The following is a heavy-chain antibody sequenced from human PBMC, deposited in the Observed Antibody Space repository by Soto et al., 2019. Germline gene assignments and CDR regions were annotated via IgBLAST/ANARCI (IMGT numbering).Heavy chain of an antibody. CDR3: ASFRRNYFDS. Sequence: PGGSLRLSCAASGFTFSSYAMRWVRQAPGKGLEWVTAISGSGGSTYYADSVKGRFTISRDNSKNTLYLQMNSLRAEDTAVYFCASFRRNYFDSWVQLTLFTVSS. J-gene: IGHJ4*02. CDR1: GFTFSSYA. D-gene: IGHD3-10*01. CDR2: ISGSGGST. V-gene: IGHV3-23*01.